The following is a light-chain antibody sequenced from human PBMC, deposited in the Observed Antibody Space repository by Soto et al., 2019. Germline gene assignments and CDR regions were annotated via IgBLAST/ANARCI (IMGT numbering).Light chain of an antibody. J-gene: IGKJ5*01. CDR3: QQYGSSPT. CDR2: GAS. V-gene: IGKV3-20*01. Sequence: EIVLTQSPGTLSLSQGERATLSCRASQSVSNNYLAWYQQKPGQAPRRLIYGASSRATGIPDRFSGSGSGTDFTLTISRLEPEDFAVYYCQQYGSSPTFGEGTRLEIK. CDR1: QSVSNNY.